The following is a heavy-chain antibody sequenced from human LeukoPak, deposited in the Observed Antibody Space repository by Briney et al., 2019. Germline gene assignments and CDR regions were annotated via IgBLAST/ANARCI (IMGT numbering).Heavy chain of an antibody. V-gene: IGHV1-69*05. CDR3: ARGPGYYGSGSYYDY. J-gene: IGHJ4*02. D-gene: IGHD3-10*01. CDR1: GGTFSSYA. Sequence: ASVKVSCKASGGTFSSYAISWVRQAPGQGLEWMGGIIPIFGTANYAQKFQGRVTITTDESTSTAHMELSSLRSEDTAVYYCARGPGYYGSGSYYDYWGQGTLVTVSS. CDR2: IIPIFGTA.